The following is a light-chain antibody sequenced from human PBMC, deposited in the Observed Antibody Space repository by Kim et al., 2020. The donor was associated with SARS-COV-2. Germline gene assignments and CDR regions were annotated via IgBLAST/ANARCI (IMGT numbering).Light chain of an antibody. V-gene: IGLV1-44*01. J-gene: IGLJ3*02. CDR1: SSNIGFSP. CDR3: ATWDDTLSGRV. CDR2: GND. Sequence: GQMVTISCSGSSSNIGFSPVSWSRHLPGTAPKLLIYGNDQRPSGVPDRFSGSKSGTSASLAISGLQSRDEGDYYCATWDDTLSGRVFGGGTQLTVL.